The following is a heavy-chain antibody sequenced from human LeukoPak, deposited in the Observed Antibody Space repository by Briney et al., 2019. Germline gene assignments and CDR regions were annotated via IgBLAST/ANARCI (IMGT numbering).Heavy chain of an antibody. CDR1: GFTFTSSW. J-gene: IGHJ4*02. D-gene: IGHD3-3*01. CDR2: IKQDGSEK. Sequence: GGSLRLSCAASGFTFTSSWMSWVRQAPGKGLEWVANIKQDGSEKYYVDSVKGRFTISRDNAKNSLYLQMNSLRAEDTAVYYCAKYYDFWSGYRPTFDYWGQGTLVTVSS. CDR3: AKYYDFWSGYRPTFDY. V-gene: IGHV3-7*01.